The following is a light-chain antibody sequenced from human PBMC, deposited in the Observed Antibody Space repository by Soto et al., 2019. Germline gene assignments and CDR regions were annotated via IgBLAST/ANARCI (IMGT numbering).Light chain of an antibody. CDR3: QQYNSYAWT. V-gene: IGKV1-5*01. J-gene: IGKJ1*01. CDR2: DAS. Sequence: IHMTHSPSTLCANVGDRDTITCRASQSISSWLAWYQQKPGKAPKLLIYDASSLESGVPSRFSGSGSGTEFALTISSLQPDDFATYYCQQYNSYAWTFGQGTKVDI. CDR1: QSISSW.